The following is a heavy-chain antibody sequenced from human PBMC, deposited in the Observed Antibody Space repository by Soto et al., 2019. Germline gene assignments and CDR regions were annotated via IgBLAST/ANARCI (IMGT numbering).Heavy chain of an antibody. D-gene: IGHD3-16*01. V-gene: IGHV4-59*01. CDR2: IYYSGRT. CDR1: GGSISDYQ. CDR3: ARMRGLGEISPYLDY. J-gene: IGHJ4*02. Sequence: QVQLQESGPGLVKPSETLSLTCSISGGSISDYQWNWIRQPPGKGLEWIGYIYYSGRTNYNPSLKSRLTISPGTSTRQFSLRLRSVTAADTAVYYCARMRGLGEISPYLDYWGQGALVTVSS.